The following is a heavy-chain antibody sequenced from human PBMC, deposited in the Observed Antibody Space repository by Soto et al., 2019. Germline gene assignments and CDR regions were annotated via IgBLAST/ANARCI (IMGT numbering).Heavy chain of an antibody. CDR2: INHGGST. Sequence: SSETLSLTCAVYSGSFSAYYWNWVRQSPGKGLEWIGEINHGGSTNYNPSLKSRVIISVDTSKNQFSLKLNSVTAADTAVYYCTRQSGSYYCAIDMWCKGRMVTV. V-gene: IGHV4-34*01. D-gene: IGHD1-26*01. CDR1: SGSFSAYY. CDR3: TRQSGSYYCAIDM. J-gene: IGHJ3*02.